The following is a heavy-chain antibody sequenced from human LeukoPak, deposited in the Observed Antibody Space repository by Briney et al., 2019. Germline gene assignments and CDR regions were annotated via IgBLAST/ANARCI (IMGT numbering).Heavy chain of an antibody. CDR1: GFTFSSYA. D-gene: IGHD3-3*01. V-gene: IGHV3-23*01. CDR2: ISGSGGST. J-gene: IGHJ4*02. CDR3: SKDSSRFLESGLYY. Sequence: GGSLRLSCAASGFTFSSYAMSWVRQAPGKGLEWVSAISGSGGSTYYADSVKGRFTISRDNSKNTPEPQMNSRRAEDTAVYFYSKDSSRFLESGLYYWGQGTLVTVSS.